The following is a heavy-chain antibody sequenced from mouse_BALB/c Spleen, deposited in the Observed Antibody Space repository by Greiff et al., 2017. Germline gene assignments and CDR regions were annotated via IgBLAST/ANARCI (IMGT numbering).Heavy chain of an antibody. CDR1: GYTFTSYW. Sequence: QVQLQQSGAELAKPGASVKMSCKASGYTFTSYWMHWVKQRPGQGLEWIGYIDPSTGYTEYNQKFKDKATLTADKSSSTAYMQLSSLTSEDSAVYYCARGYHYAMDYWGQGTSVTVSS. CDR3: ARGYHYAMDY. CDR2: IDPSTGYT. V-gene: IGHV1-7*01. D-gene: IGHD2-14*01. J-gene: IGHJ4*01.